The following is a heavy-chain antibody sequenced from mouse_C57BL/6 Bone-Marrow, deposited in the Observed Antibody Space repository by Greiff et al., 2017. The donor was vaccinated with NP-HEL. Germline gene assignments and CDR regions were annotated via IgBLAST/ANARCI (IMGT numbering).Heavy chain of an antibody. D-gene: IGHD2-1*01. CDR1: GFTFSDYY. CDR2: ISNGGGST. V-gene: IGHV5-12*01. Sequence: EVKVVESGGGLVQPGGSLKLSCAASGFTFSDYYMYWVRQTPEKRLEWVAYISNGGGSTYYPDTVKGRFTISRDNAKNTLYLQMSRLKSEDTAMYYCARPTMVHGFAYWGQGTLVTVSA. CDR3: ARPTMVHGFAY. J-gene: IGHJ3*01.